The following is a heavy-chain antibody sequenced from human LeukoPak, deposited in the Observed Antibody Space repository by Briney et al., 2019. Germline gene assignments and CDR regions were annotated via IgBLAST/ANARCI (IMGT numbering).Heavy chain of an antibody. CDR3: ARGEGGPFDY. CDR1: GGSISSYY. CDR2: TYYSGST. D-gene: IGHD3-16*01. J-gene: IGHJ4*02. V-gene: IGHV4-59*01. Sequence: SETLSLTCTVSGGSISSYYWSWIRQPPGKGLEWIGYTYYSGSTNYNPSLKSRVTISVDTSKNQFSLKLSSVTAADTAVYYCARGEGGPFDYWGQGTLVTVSS.